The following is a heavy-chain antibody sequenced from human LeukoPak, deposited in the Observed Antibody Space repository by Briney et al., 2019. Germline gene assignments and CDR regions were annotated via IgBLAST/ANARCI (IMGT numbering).Heavy chain of an antibody. D-gene: IGHD6-19*01. J-gene: IGHJ4*02. CDR3: ARGVAVAGRGRSYFDY. Sequence: SETLSLTCAASGYSISSGYYWGWIRQPPGKGLEWIGSIYHSGSTYYNPSLKSRVTISVDTSKNQFSLKLSSVTAADTAVYYCARGVAVAGRGRSYFDYWGQGTLVTVSS. V-gene: IGHV4-38-2*01. CDR1: GYSISSGYY. CDR2: IYHSGST.